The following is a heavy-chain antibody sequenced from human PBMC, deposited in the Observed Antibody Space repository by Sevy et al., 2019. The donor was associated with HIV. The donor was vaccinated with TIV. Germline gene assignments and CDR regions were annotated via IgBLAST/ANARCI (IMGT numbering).Heavy chain of an antibody. CDR3: AKDRYSYGYDSDY. J-gene: IGHJ4*02. CDR1: GFTFASYA. D-gene: IGHD5-18*01. V-gene: IGHV3-23*01. Sequence: GGSLRLSCAASGFTFASYAMNWVRQAPGKGLEWVSAISGSGGNTYYADSVKDRFTISRDNSKNTVILQMNSLRVEDTAIYYCAKDRYSYGYDSDYWGQGTPVNVSS. CDR2: ISGSGGNT.